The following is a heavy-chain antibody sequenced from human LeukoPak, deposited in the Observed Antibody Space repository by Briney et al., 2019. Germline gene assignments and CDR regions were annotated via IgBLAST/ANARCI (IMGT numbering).Heavy chain of an antibody. CDR2: VYYIGST. J-gene: IGHJ4*02. CDR3: ARVKVGALYYFDY. Sequence: SETLSLTCTVSGGSISGYHWAWIRQPPGKGLEWIGYVYYIGSTKYNPSLKSRVTMSVDTSKNQFSLKLSSVTAADTAVYYCARVKVGALYYFDYWGQGTLVTVSS. CDR1: GGSISGYH. D-gene: IGHD1-26*01. V-gene: IGHV4-59*08.